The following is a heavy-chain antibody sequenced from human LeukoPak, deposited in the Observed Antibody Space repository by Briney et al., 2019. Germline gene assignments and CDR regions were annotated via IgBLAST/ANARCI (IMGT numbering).Heavy chain of an antibody. J-gene: IGHJ4*02. CDR3: AKIDNYGSGY. Sequence: PSQTLSLTCTVSGGSISSGSYYWSWIRQPAGKGLEWIGRIYTSGSTNYNPSLKSRVTISVDTSKNLFSLKLSSVTAADTAVYYCAKIDNYGSGYWGQGTLVTVSS. CDR1: GGSISSGSYY. V-gene: IGHV4-61*02. CDR2: IYTSGST. D-gene: IGHD3-10*01.